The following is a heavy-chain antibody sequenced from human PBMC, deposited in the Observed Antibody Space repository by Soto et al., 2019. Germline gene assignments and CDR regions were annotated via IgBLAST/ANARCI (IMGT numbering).Heavy chain of an antibody. Sequence: QVQLQESGPGLVRPSETLSLTCTVSGASFTSYYWSWIRQPPGKGLEWIGYIYYGETTNYNPSLKSRVTILRDTSKNQFFLKLTSVTAADTAVYYCARRRTEIHNWFDPWGQGTLVTVSS. J-gene: IGHJ5*02. D-gene: IGHD1-1*01. CDR2: IYYGETT. V-gene: IGHV4-59*01. CDR1: GASFTSYY. CDR3: ARRRTEIHNWFDP.